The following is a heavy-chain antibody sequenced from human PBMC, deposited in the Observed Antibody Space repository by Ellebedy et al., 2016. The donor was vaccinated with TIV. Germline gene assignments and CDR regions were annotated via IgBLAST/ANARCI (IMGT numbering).Heavy chain of an antibody. CDR3: ARVGGIAVAGMRD. V-gene: IGHV1-18*04. Sequence: AASVNVSCKASGYTFTTYGFCWVRQSSGQGLEWMGWISAYNGNTNYAQKLQGRVTMTTDTSTSTAYMELRSLRSDDTAVYYCARVGGIAVAGMRDWGQGTLVTVSS. CDR2: ISAYNGNT. D-gene: IGHD6-19*01. J-gene: IGHJ4*02. CDR1: GYTFTTYG.